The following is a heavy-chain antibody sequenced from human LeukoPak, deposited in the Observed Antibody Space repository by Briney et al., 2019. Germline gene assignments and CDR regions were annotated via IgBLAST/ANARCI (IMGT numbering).Heavy chain of an antibody. D-gene: IGHD6-6*01. Sequence: GASVKISCKASGDTFTGNYMHWVRQATGQGLEWMGWINPNDAGTNYAQNFQGRVTMSRDTSISTAYMELSRLRSDDTAVYYCARGPEYSSSDWFDPWGQGTLVTVSS. J-gene: IGHJ5*02. V-gene: IGHV1-2*02. CDR2: INPNDAGT. CDR3: ARGPEYSSSDWFDP. CDR1: GDTFTGNY.